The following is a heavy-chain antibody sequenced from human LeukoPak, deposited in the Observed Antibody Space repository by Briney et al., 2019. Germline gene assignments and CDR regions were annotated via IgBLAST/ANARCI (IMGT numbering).Heavy chain of an antibody. CDR1: GFRFPSYW. J-gene: IGHJ4*02. CDR2: IYPGDSDT. V-gene: IGHV5-51*01. Sequence: GESLKISFQGSGFRFPSYWIGWGRQMPGKGLGWMGIIYPGDSDTRYSPSFQGQVTISADKSINTAYLQWSSLKASDTAMYYCASHKGSGYGGYYFDYCGQGTLVTVSS. D-gene: IGHD5-12*01. CDR3: ASHKGSGYGGYYFDY.